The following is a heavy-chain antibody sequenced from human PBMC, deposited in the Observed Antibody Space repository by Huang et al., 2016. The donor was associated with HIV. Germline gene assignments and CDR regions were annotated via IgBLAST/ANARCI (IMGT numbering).Heavy chain of an antibody. J-gene: IGHJ5*02. Sequence: QLQLQESGPGLVKPSETLSLTCTVSGGSISSSSYYWGWIRQPPGKGLEWIGSIYQSGTTYYKPSRKSRVTISVDTSRTQFSLKLGSVTAADTAVYYCAAHGRIVRIPAAPLRFDPWGQGTLVTVSS. V-gene: IGHV4-39*01. CDR2: IYQSGTT. D-gene: IGHD6-13*01. CDR1: GGSISSSSYY. CDR3: AAHGRIVRIPAAPLRFDP.